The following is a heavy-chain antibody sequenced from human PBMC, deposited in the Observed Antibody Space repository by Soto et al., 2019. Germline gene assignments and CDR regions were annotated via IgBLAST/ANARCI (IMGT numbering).Heavy chain of an antibody. V-gene: IGHV3-23*01. Sequence: EVQLLESGGGLVQPGGSLRLSCATSGFAFSTNAMSWVRQAPGKGLEWVSSISNIGGNTYYEDSVKGRFTISSDNSKNTLYLQMHSLSDDDTAVYYCAVIVAADIDYWGQGTLVTVSS. D-gene: IGHD5-12*01. J-gene: IGHJ4*02. CDR3: AVIVAADIDY. CDR2: ISNIGGNT. CDR1: GFAFSTNA.